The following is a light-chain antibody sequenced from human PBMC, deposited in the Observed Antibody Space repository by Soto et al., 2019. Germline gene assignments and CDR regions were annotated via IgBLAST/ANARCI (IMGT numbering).Light chain of an antibody. J-gene: IGKJ4*01. Sequence: DIPMTQSPSSLSASVGDRVTITCRASQGIGNDLGWYQQKPGKAPKRLIHAASSLQSGVPSRFSGSGSGTEFTLTISSLQPEDFATYYCLQNNRYPLTFGGGTKVEIK. CDR1: QGIGND. CDR2: AAS. V-gene: IGKV1-17*01. CDR3: LQNNRYPLT.